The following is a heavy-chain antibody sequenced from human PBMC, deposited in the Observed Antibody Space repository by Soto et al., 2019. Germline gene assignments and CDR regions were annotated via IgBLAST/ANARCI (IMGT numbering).Heavy chain of an antibody. D-gene: IGHD3-22*01. CDR3: TTFLSPPYYYDSSGYYPRDY. V-gene: IGHV3-15*01. J-gene: IGHJ4*02. Sequence: GGSLRLSCAASGFTFSNAWMSWVRQAPGKGLEWVGRIKSKTDGGTTDYAAPVKGRFTISRDDSKNTLYLQMNSLKTEDTAVYYCTTFLSPPYYYDSSGYYPRDYWGQGTLVTVSS. CDR2: IKSKTDGGTT. CDR1: GFTFSNAW.